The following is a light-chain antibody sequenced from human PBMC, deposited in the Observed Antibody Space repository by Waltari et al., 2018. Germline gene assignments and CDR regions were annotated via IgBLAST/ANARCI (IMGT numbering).Light chain of an antibody. Sequence: QLVLTQSPSASASLGASVKLTCTLSSGHSSTVIAWHPQQPEKGPRYLMKVNSAGSHSKGDKIPDRFSGSSSGAEHYLTISSLQSEDEADYYCQTGGHGTWVFGGGTKLTVL. J-gene: IGLJ3*02. CDR2: VNSAGSH. CDR3: QTGGHGTWV. CDR1: SGHSSTV. V-gene: IGLV4-69*01.